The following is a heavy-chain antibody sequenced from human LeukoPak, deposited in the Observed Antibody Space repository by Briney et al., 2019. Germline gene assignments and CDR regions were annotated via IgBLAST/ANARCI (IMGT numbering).Heavy chain of an antibody. V-gene: IGHV1-2*02. Sequence: ASVKVSCKASGYTFTGYYVHWVRQAPGQGLEWMGWINPNSGGTNYAQKFQGRVTMTRDTSISTAYMELSRLRSDDTAVYYCARNLGYCSSTSCPIRWFDPWGQGTLVTVSS. D-gene: IGHD2-2*01. CDR3: ARNLGYCSSTSCPIRWFDP. CDR2: INPNSGGT. CDR1: GYTFTGYY. J-gene: IGHJ5*02.